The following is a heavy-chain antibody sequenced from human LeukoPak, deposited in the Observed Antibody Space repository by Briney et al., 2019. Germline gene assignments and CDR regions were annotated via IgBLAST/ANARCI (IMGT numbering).Heavy chain of an antibody. CDR2: IYFSVST. J-gene: IGHJ4*02. V-gene: IGHV4-39*01. CDR1: GGSISNSNYY. D-gene: IGHD3-10*01. CDR3: ARHSYYYGSGTYFFDY. Sequence: PSETLSLTCTVSGGSISNSNYYWCWIRQPPGKGLEWVGSIYFSVSTYYNPSLKSRVTISVDTSKNQFSLKLSSVTAADTAVYYCARHSYYYGSGTYFFDYWGQGTLVTVSS.